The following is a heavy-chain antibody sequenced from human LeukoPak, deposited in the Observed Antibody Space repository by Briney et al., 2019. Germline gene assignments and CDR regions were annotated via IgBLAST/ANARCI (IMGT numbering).Heavy chain of an antibody. Sequence: ASVKVSCEASGYTFTGYYMHWVRQAPGQGLEWMGWINPNSGGTNYAQKFQGWVTMTRDTSISTAYMELSRLRSDDTAVCYCARTQNCSGGSCLYGMDVWGQGTTVTVSS. D-gene: IGHD2-15*01. V-gene: IGHV1-2*04. CDR3: ARTQNCSGGSCLYGMDV. CDR1: GYTFTGYY. CDR2: INPNSGGT. J-gene: IGHJ6*02.